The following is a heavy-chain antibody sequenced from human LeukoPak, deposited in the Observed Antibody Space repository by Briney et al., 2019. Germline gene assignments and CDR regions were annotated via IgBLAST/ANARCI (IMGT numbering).Heavy chain of an antibody. J-gene: IGHJ4*02. CDR3: ARDLRHQLLYCLDY. V-gene: IGHV3-30-3*01. D-gene: IGHD2-2*02. CDR2: ISYDGSNK. CDR1: GFTFSSYA. Sequence: GRSLRLSCAASGFTFSSYAMHWVRQAPGKGLEWVAVISYDGSNKYFADSVKGRFTISRDNSKNTLYLQMNSLRAEDTAVYYCARDLRHQLLYCLDYWGQGTLVTVSS.